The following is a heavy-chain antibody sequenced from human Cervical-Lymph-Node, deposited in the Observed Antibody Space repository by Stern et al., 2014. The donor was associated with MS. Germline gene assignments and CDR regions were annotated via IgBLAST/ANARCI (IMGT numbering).Heavy chain of an antibody. Sequence: QVQLVESGAEVKKPGSSVKVSCKASGGTFSSQGISWVRQAPGQGLEWLGGSIPIFGAAHYDKKLQGRVPITSAESTRQSYMGHGSLRSEDTAVYYCARDEIRQTTTHPYYYGMDVWGQGTTVTVSS. V-gene: IGHV1-69*01. CDR1: GGTFSSQG. J-gene: IGHJ6*02. CDR3: ARDEIRQTTTHPYYYGMDV. D-gene: IGHD1-1*01. CDR2: SIPIFGAA.